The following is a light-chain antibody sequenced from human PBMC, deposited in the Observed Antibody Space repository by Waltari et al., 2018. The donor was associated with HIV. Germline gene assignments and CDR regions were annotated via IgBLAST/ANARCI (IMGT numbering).Light chain of an antibody. J-gene: IGKJ3*01. CDR3: LQLLHTPRLS. V-gene: IGKV2-28*01. CDR1: QSLLHNNGYNY. Sequence: DIVLTQSPLSLPVTPGEPASISCRASQSLLHNNGYNYLDWYLQRPGQSPQLLIYLASNRASGVPERFSGSGSGTNFTLKISRVEAEDVGIYFCLQLLHTPRLSFGPGTKLDI. CDR2: LAS.